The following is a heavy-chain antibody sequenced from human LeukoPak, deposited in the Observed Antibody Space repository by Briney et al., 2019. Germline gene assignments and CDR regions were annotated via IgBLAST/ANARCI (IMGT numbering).Heavy chain of an antibody. CDR1: GGTFSSYA. Sequence: GASVKVSCKASGGTFSSYAISWVRQAPGKGLEWMGGFDPEDGETIYAQKFQGRVTMTEDTSTDTAYMELSSLRSEDTAVYYCATDPGTTAGFRYWGQGTLVTVSS. CDR2: FDPEDGET. V-gene: IGHV1-24*01. J-gene: IGHJ4*02. CDR3: ATDPGTTAGFRY. D-gene: IGHD1-1*01.